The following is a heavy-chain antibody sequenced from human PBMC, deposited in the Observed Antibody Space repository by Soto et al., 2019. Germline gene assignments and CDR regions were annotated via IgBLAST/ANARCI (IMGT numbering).Heavy chain of an antibody. D-gene: IGHD2-15*01. Sequence: WETPSLTCTVPHDSGSSDTHSWSWIRQPPEKRLEWIGFIYSSGSTNYNPSLKSRVTMSVDTSKNQFSLKLRSVIVADTAVYHCARFVSSCSGRTSSTRADVWGQGTS. CDR3: ARFVSSCSGRTSSTRADV. J-gene: IGHJ6*02. CDR2: IYSSGST. V-gene: IGHV4-61*01. CDR1: HDSGSSDTHS.